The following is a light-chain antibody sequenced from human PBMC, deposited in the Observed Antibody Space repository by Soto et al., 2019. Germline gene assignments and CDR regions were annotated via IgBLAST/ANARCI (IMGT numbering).Light chain of an antibody. CDR3: QQRGDWPPIT. CDR2: DTS. V-gene: IGKV3-11*01. CDR1: QSVRGY. Sequence: IVLTQSPATLSLSPGEGATLSCRASQSVRGYLAWYQQKPGQAPRLLTYDTSNRAAGIPPRFSGSGSGTDFTLTFSSLEPEDFAVYYCQQRGDWPPITFGQGTRLEIK. J-gene: IGKJ5*01.